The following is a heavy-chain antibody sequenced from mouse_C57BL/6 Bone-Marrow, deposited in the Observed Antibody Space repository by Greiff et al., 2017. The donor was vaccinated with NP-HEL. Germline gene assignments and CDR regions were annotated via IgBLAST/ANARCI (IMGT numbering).Heavy chain of an antibody. CDR1: GFTFSSYG. J-gene: IGHJ2*01. V-gene: IGHV5-6*01. D-gene: IGHD2-2*01. CDR3: ARYGYDGY. CDR2: ISSGGSYT. Sequence: EVKLQESGGDLVKPGGSLKLSCAASGFTFSSYGMSWVRQTPDQRLEWVATISSGGSYTYYPDSVKGRFTISRDNAKNTLYLQMSSLKSEDTAMYYCARYGYDGYWGQGTTLTVSS.